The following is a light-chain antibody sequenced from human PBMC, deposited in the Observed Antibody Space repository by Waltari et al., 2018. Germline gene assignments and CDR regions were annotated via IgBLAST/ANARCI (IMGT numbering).Light chain of an antibody. CDR1: SLRSSY. V-gene: IGLV3-19*01. CDR2: GKD. J-gene: IGLJ3*02. Sequence: SSELTQDPAVSVALGQTVRFTCQGDSLRSSYASWYQLKPGQAPVLVIYGKDKRPSGIPHRISGYSSGTTSSLTITGAQAEDEADYYCSSRNGRANQVVFAGGTKVTVL. CDR3: SSRNGRANQVV.